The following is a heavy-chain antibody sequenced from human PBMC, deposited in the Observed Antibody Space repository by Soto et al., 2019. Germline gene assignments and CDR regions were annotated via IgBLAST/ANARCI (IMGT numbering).Heavy chain of an antibody. D-gene: IGHD1-26*01. CDR1: GGSISSGDYY. J-gene: IGHJ4*02. V-gene: IGHV4-30-4*01. CDR3: ARHRGSGSPYFDY. CDR2: IYYSGST. Sequence: SETLSLTCTVSGGSISSGDYYWSWIRQPPGKGLEWIGYIYYSGSTYYNPSLKSRVTISVDTSKNQFSLKLRSVTAADTAVYYCARHRGSGSPYFDYWGQGTQVTVS.